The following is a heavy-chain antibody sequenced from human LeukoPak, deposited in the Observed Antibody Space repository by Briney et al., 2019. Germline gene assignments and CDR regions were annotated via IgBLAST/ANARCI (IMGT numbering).Heavy chain of an antibody. Sequence: SETLSLTCTVSGYSISSGYYWGWIRQPPGKGLEWIGSIYHSGSTYYNPSLKSRVTISVDTSKNQFSLKLSSVTAADTAVYYCARAPYSSWAIFDYWGQGTLVTVSS. J-gene: IGHJ4*02. CDR3: ARAPYSSWAIFDY. V-gene: IGHV4-38-2*02. D-gene: IGHD6-6*01. CDR2: IYHSGST. CDR1: GYSISSGYY.